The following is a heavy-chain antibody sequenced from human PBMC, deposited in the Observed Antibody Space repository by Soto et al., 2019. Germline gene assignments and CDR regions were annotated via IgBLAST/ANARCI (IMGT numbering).Heavy chain of an antibody. Sequence: GESLKISCKGSGYSFTSYWITWVRQMPGKGLEWMGRIDPSDSYTNYSPSFQGHVTISTDKSISTAYLQWSSLKASDTAMYYCARYLFGIANHGMDVWGQGTTVTVSS. J-gene: IGHJ6*02. CDR2: IDPSDSYT. CDR1: GYSFTSYW. CDR3: ARYLFGIANHGMDV. V-gene: IGHV5-10-1*01. D-gene: IGHD3-3*01.